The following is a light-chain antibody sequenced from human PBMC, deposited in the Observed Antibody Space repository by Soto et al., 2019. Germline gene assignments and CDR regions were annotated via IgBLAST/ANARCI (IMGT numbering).Light chain of an antibody. CDR2: DAS. CDR3: QQYDNLLT. V-gene: IGKV1-33*01. Sequence: DIQMTQSPSSLSASIGDRVIITCQASQDISNYLNWYQQKSGKAPKLLIYDASNLETGVPSRFSGSGSGTDFTFTINSLQPEDIATYYCQQYDNLLTCGGGTKVEIK. J-gene: IGKJ4*01. CDR1: QDISNY.